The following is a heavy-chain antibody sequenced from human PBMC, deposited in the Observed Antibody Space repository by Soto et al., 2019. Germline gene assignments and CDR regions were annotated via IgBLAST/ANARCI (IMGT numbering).Heavy chain of an antibody. CDR2: VYDSENT. Sequence: SETLSLTCTVSGGSISSVAYYWSWIRQPPGKGLEWIGSVYDSENTYYNPSLNSRVTISIDTSKNQFSLRLSSVTAADTAVYYCATVIPGVEVPAAILTGLDVWGQGNTVTAP. D-gene: IGHD2-2*02. CDR1: GGSISSVAYY. CDR3: ATVIPGVEVPAAILTGLDV. V-gene: IGHV4-39*01. J-gene: IGHJ6*02.